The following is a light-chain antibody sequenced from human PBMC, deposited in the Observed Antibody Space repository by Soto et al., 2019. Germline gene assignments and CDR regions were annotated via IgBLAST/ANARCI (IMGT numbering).Light chain of an antibody. CDR1: QSVISSS. CDR2: GAS. V-gene: IGKV3-20*01. Sequence: EIVLTQSPGTLSLSPGERATLSCRASQSVISSSLAWYQQKPGQAPRLLIYGASSRATGIPDRFSGSGSGTDFTLTISRLETEDFAVYYCQQFGSSPLYTFGQGTKLEIK. CDR3: QQFGSSPLYT. J-gene: IGKJ2*01.